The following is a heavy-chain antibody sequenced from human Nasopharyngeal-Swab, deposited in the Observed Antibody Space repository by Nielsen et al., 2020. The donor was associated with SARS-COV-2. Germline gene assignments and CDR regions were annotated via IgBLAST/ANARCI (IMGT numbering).Heavy chain of an antibody. CDR3: ARSVGSFYGQGAFDI. V-gene: IGHV3-49*01. D-gene: IGHD1-26*01. J-gene: IGHJ3*02. CDR2: IRSTTYGGAP. Sequence: GESLKLSCTTSGFTFGDYAMRWFRQAPGKGLEWVGFIRSTTYGGAPEYAASVKGRFTISRDGAESIAYLQMNSLETEDTGVYYCARSVGSFYGQGAFDIWGQGTMVTVSS. CDR1: GFTFGDYA.